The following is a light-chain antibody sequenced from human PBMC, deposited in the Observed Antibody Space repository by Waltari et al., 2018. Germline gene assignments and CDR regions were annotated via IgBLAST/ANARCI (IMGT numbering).Light chain of an antibody. J-gene: IGLJ3*02. CDR2: EDN. CDR1: ALPRKY. Sequence: YELTQPSSVSVSPGQPTRITCSGAALPRKYASWYQQKSGQAPVLVIYEDNKRPSGIPERFSGSSSGTMATLTISGAQVDDEADYYCYSTDSSGDHRVFGGGTKLTVL. CDR3: YSTDSSGDHRV. V-gene: IGLV3-10*01.